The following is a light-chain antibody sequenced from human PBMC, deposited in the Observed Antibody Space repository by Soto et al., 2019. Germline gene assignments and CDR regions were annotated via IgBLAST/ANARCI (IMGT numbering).Light chain of an antibody. Sequence: DIQVTQSPSSLSASVGDRVTITCRASQSVGTYLNWYRHKPGKAPTLLIYGESSLHSGVPSRFSGSGSETEFTLTISSLQPEDFATYYCQQSYSNPRTFGQGTKVEIK. J-gene: IGKJ1*01. V-gene: IGKV1-39*01. CDR3: QQSYSNPRT. CDR2: GES. CDR1: QSVGTY.